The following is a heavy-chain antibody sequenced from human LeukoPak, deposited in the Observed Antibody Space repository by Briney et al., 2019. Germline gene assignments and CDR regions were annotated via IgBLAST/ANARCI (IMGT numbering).Heavy chain of an antibody. CDR3: VKITSSSGGDY. Sequence: GGSLRLSCAASGFTFSTYAMHWVRQAPGKGLEYVSAISSSGGSTYYANSVKGRFTISRDNSKNTLYLQMSSLRAEDTAVYYCVKITSSSGGDYWGQGTLVTVSS. CDR1: GFTFSTYA. CDR2: ISSSGGST. J-gene: IGHJ4*02. D-gene: IGHD6-19*01. V-gene: IGHV3-64D*06.